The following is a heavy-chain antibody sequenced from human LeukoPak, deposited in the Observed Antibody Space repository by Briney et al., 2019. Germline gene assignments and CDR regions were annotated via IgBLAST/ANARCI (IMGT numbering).Heavy chain of an antibody. CDR3: ARASTVYYYYGMDV. CDR2: INAGNGNT. CDR1: GYTFTSYA. V-gene: IGHV1-3*01. Sequence: ASVKVSCKASGYTFTSYAMHWVRQAPGQRLEWMGWINAGNGNTKYSQKFQGRVTITRDTSASTAYMELSSLRSEDTAVYYCARASTVYYYYGMDVWGQGTTVTVSS. D-gene: IGHD2-2*01. J-gene: IGHJ6*02.